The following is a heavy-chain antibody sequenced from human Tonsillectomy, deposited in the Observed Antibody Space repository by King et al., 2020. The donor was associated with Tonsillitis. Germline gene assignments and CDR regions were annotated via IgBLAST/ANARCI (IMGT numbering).Heavy chain of an antibody. V-gene: IGHV3-23*04. Sequence: VQLVESGGGLVQPGGSLRLSCAASGFTFSSYAINWVRQAPGKGLEWVSCISGSGGSTYYADSVKGRFTISRDNSKNPVYLHMNSLRAEDTAVYYCTKGSVAGTSNWFDPWGPGTLVTVSS. J-gene: IGHJ5*02. CDR1: GFTFSSYA. CDR2: ISGSGGST. CDR3: TKGSVAGTSNWFDP. D-gene: IGHD6-19*01.